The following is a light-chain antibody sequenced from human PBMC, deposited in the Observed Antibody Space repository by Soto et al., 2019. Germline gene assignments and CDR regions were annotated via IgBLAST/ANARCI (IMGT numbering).Light chain of an antibody. CDR1: QSVSSSY. J-gene: IGKJ4*02. Sequence: EIVLTQSPDTLSLSPGERATLSCRASQSVSSSYLAWYQQQPGQAPRLLIYGASSRATGIPDRFSGSGSGTDFTLTISRLEPEDFAVYYCQQYGSSLFTCGGGTKVEIK. V-gene: IGKV3-20*01. CDR2: GAS. CDR3: QQYGSSLFT.